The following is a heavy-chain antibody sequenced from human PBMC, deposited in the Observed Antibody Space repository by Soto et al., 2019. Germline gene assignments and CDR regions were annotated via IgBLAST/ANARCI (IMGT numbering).Heavy chain of an antibody. D-gene: IGHD1-1*01. CDR3: AIVDNCEPKPRYPHAP. J-gene: IGHJ5*02. Sequence: SQTLSLTCAISGDSVSSNTASWNWIRQSPSRGLEWLGRTYFRSKWYNDYAVSVKSRIIINPDTSNNQFSLQLNSVTPEDTAVYFCAIVDNCEPKPRYPHAPWGQGTMVIGSS. V-gene: IGHV6-1*01. CDR2: TYFRSKWYN. CDR1: GDSVSSNTAS.